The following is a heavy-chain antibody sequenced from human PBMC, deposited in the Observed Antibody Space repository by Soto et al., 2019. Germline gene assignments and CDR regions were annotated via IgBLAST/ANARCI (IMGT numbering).Heavy chain of an antibody. J-gene: IGHJ6*02. CDR2: INSDGSST. CDR1: GFTFSTYW. D-gene: IGHD3-10*01. Sequence: EVQLVESGGGLVQPGGSLRLSCAASGFTFSTYWIHWVRQAPGKGLVWVSRINSDGSSTNYADSVKGRFTISRGNAKNTRFLQMNSLRAEDTAVYYCARDRWGGGRDMDVWGQGTTVTVSS. CDR3: ARDRWGGGRDMDV. V-gene: IGHV3-74*01.